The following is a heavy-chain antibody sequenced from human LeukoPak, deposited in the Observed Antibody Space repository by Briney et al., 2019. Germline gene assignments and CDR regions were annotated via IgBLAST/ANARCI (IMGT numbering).Heavy chain of an antibody. CDR3: ARLIGNYHDSSGHSYGA. V-gene: IGHV4-39*01. J-gene: IGHJ4*02. Sequence: PSETLSLTCTVSGGSISSSSYYWGWIRQPPGKGLEWIGSIYYSGSTYYNPSLKSRVTISVDTSKNQFSLKLSSVTAADTAVYYCARLIGNYHDSSGHSYGAWGQGTLVTVSS. D-gene: IGHD3-22*01. CDR2: IYYSGST. CDR1: GGSISSSSYY.